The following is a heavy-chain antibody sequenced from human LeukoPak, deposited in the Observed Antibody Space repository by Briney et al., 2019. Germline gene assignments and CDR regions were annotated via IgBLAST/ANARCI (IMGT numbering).Heavy chain of an antibody. D-gene: IGHD1-26*01. V-gene: IGHV1-18*01. J-gene: IGHJ6*03. CDR1: GYTFTTYG. Sequence: ASVKVSCKASGYTFTTYGISWVRQAPGQGLEWMGWIGGYNGNTNYAQKFQGRITMTTETSTSTAYMELSSLRSEDTAVYYCARTHSGSYYYYYMDVWGKGTTVTVSS. CDR3: ARTHSGSYYYYYMDV. CDR2: IGGYNGNT.